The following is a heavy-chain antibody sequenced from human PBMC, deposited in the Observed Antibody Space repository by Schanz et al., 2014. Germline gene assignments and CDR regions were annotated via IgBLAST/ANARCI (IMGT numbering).Heavy chain of an antibody. Sequence: EVQLVESGGGLVQPGGSLRLSCAASGFAFDTYWMSWVRQAPGKGLEWVANMNQDGSVKNYVDSVKGRFTISRDNAKNSLYLQMNSLRAEDTAVYYCARDLSYYTSGSYGYWGQGTLVTVSS. J-gene: IGHJ4*02. CDR3: ARDLSYYTSGSYGY. CDR1: GFAFDTYW. CDR2: MNQDGSVK. V-gene: IGHV3-7*01. D-gene: IGHD3-10*01.